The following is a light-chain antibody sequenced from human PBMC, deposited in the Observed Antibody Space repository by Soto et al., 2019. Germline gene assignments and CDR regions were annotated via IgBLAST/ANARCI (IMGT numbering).Light chain of an antibody. Sequence: DIHLTQPPSSLSASVGDRVTITCRASQSMSSYLKWYQQKPGKAPKLLIYAASSLQSGVPSRFSGSGSGKDFTLTISSLQPEDFATYYCPQSYSTPMYTFGQGTKLEIK. J-gene: IGKJ2*01. CDR3: PQSYSTPMYT. V-gene: IGKV1-39*01. CDR1: QSMSSY. CDR2: AAS.